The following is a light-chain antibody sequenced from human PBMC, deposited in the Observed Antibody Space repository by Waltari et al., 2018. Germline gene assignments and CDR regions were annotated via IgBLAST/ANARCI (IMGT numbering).Light chain of an antibody. CDR2: AAS. V-gene: IGKV1-17*01. J-gene: IGKJ3*01. CDR1: QGISTY. Sequence: DIQMTQSPSSLSASSGDTVTITCRASQGISTYLNWYQQKPGKAPKRLIYAASSLESGVPSRFSGSGSGTDFTLTISSLHPEDFATYYCLQYNSHPFTFGPGTKLDIK. CDR3: LQYNSHPFT.